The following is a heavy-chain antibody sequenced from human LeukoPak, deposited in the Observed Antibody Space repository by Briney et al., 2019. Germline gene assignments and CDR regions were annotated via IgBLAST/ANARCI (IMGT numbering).Heavy chain of an antibody. Sequence: GASVKVSCKVSGYTLTELSMHWVRQAPGKGLEWMGGFDPEDGETIYAQKFQGRVTMTTDTSTSTAYMELRSLGSDDTAVYYCARDSNYYDSSGYGHWGQGTLVTVSS. CDR2: FDPEDGET. D-gene: IGHD3-22*01. V-gene: IGHV1-24*01. CDR3: ARDSNYYDSSGYGH. J-gene: IGHJ4*02. CDR1: GYTLTELS.